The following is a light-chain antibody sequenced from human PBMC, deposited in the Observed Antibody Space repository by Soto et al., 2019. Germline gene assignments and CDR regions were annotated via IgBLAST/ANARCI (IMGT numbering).Light chain of an antibody. CDR2: GSS. J-gene: IGKJ3*01. Sequence: VMTQSPATLSVSPGERATLSCRASQSVTTNLAWYQQRPGQAPRLLIYGSSTRAAGVPARFSGSGSGTEFTLNISSLQSEDFAIYYCQQYNNWPPLFTFGPGTKVDMK. CDR3: QQYNNWPPLFT. CDR1: QSVTTN. V-gene: IGKV3-15*01.